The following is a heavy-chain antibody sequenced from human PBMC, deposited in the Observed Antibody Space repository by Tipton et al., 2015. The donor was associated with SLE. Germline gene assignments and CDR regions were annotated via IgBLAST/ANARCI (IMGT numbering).Heavy chain of an antibody. CDR3: AREAENDSSGGIDAFDI. J-gene: IGHJ3*02. D-gene: IGHD3-22*01. CDR1: NGSISNYY. CDR2: IYYSGST. V-gene: IGHV4-59*01. Sequence: TLSLTCAVSNGSISNYYWTWIRQPPGKGLEWIVYIYYSGSTNYNPSLKSRVTISVDTSKNQFSLKLSSVTAADTAVYYCAREAENDSSGGIDAFDIWGQGTMVTVSS.